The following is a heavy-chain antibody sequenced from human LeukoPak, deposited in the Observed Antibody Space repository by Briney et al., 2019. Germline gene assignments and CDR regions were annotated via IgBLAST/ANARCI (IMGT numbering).Heavy chain of an antibody. V-gene: IGHV3-48*02. Sequence: PGGSLRLSCAASGFIFSDYSMNWVRQAPGKGLEWISYITSSSNTIQYADSVRGRFSISRDNAKNSLSLQMNSLRDEDTAVYYCARDESYAFDIWGQGTMVTVSS. CDR2: ITSSSNTI. CDR1: GFIFSDYS. J-gene: IGHJ3*02. CDR3: ARDESYAFDI.